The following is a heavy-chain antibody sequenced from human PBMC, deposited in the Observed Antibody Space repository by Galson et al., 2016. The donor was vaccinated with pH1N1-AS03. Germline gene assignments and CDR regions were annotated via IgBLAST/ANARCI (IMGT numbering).Heavy chain of an antibody. V-gene: IGHV3-73*01. Sequence: SLRLSCAASGFTFSEFAVNWVRQASGKGLEWVGRIRSKTYSYATAYAASVKGRFTISRDDLRNTAYLQMNSLKIEDTAVYYCTLISSAVPASNDFWGQGTLVTGSS. J-gene: IGHJ4*02. CDR3: TLISSAVPASNDF. D-gene: IGHD2-2*01. CDR1: GFTFSEFA. CDR2: IRSKTYSYAT.